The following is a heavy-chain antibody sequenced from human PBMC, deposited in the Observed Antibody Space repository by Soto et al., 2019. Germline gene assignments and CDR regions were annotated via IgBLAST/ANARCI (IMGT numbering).Heavy chain of an antibody. V-gene: IGHV1-69*02. CDR3: ARYKDSVGYSGYDYGAGDAFDI. D-gene: IGHD5-12*01. CDR2: IIPILGIA. J-gene: IGHJ3*02. Sequence: QVQLVQSVAEVKKPGSSVKVSCKASGGTLSSYTISWVRQAPGQGLEWMGRIIPILGIANYAQKFQGRVTRTADKATSTAYMELKSLRSEETGVYYCARYKDSVGYSGYDYGAGDAFDIWGQGTMVTVSS. CDR1: GGTLSSYT.